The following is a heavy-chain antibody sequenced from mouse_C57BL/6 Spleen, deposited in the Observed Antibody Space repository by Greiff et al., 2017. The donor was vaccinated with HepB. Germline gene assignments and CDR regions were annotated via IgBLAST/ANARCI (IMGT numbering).Heavy chain of an antibody. CDR1: GYTFTSYW. CDR2: IYPGSGST. J-gene: IGHJ4*01. Sequence: VQLQQPGAELVKPGASVKMSCKASGYTFTSYWITWVKQRPGQGLEWIGDIYPGSGSTNYNEKFKSKATLTVDISSRTAYMQLSSLTSEDSAVYYCARGRMDYWGQGTSVTVSS. V-gene: IGHV1-55*01. CDR3: ARGRMDY.